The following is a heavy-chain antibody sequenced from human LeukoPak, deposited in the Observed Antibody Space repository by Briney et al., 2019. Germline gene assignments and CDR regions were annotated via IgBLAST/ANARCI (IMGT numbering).Heavy chain of an antibody. CDR3: AKPYYRSGTGGFDS. V-gene: IGHV4-34*08. CDR1: GFTFISYS. J-gene: IGHJ4*02. D-gene: IGHD3-3*01. Sequence: GSLRLSCAASGFTFISYSMNWVRQAPGKGLEWIGEIDHTGSANYNPSLKSRVTMSVDTSKNQISLQVTSVTAADTAVYYCAKPYYRSGTGGFDSWGQGTLVTVSS. CDR2: IDHTGSA.